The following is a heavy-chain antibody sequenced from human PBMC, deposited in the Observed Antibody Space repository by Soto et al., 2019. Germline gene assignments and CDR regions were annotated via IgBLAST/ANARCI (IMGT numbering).Heavy chain of an antibody. D-gene: IGHD2-21*02. CDR1: GGSISSSSYY. Sequence: SETLSLTCTVSGGSISSSSYYWGWIRQPPGKGLEWIGSIYYSGSTYYNPSLKSRVTISVDTSKNQFSLKLSSVTAADTAVYYCARQPYNRICGGDCYYHNDAFDIWGQGTMVTVSS. V-gene: IGHV4-39*01. CDR2: IYYSGST. CDR3: ARQPYNRICGGDCYYHNDAFDI. J-gene: IGHJ3*02.